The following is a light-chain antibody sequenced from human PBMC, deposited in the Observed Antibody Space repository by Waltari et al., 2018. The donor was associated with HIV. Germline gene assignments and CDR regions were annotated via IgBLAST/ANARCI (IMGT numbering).Light chain of an antibody. CDR2: RAS. CDR3: QQYENWPPIT. CDR1: ETIRSN. J-gene: IGKJ5*01. Sequence: EIVMTQSPATLPVSPGERVTLSCRASETIRSNLAWYQQKPGQAPRPLIYRASSRATGIPARFSGSGSGTEFTLTISSLQSEDFAVYYCQQYENWPPITFGQGTRLEIK. V-gene: IGKV3-15*01.